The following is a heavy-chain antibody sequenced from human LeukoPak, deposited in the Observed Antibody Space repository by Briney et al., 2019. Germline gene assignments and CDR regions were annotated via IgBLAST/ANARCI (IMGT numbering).Heavy chain of an antibody. CDR3: ARFVQYQLRRDAFDI. CDR1: RYTFTGYY. CDR2: INPNSGVT. J-gene: IGHJ3*02. Sequence: GASVKVSCTASRYTFTGYYMHWVRQAPGQGLEWMGWINPNSGVTDYAQNFQGRVTMTRDTSISTAYMELSRLRSDDTAVYYCARFVQYQLRRDAFDIWGQGTMVTVSS. D-gene: IGHD2-2*01. V-gene: IGHV1-2*02.